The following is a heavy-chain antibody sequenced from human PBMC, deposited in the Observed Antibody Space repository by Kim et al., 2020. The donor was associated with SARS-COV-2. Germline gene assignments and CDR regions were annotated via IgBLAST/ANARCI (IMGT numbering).Heavy chain of an antibody. CDR2: ISSSSTI. D-gene: IGHD3-22*01. V-gene: IGHV3-48*02. CDR3: ARVSLPYYDSSGYLGLSNDY. J-gene: IGHJ4*02. CDR1: RFTFSSYS. Sequence: GGSLRLSCAASRFTFSSYSMNWVRQAPGKGLEWVSYISSSSTIYYADSVKGRFTISRDNDKNSRYLQMNSLRDEETAVYYCARVSLPYYDSSGYLGLSNDYWGQGTLVTVSS.